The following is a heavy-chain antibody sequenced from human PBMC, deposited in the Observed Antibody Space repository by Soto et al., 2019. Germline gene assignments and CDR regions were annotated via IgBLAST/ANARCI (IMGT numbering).Heavy chain of an antibody. Sequence: LTCSVSGGSISSVGHYWTWIRQQPGKGLEWIGYIYYSGSTDYNPSLKSRVTISVDRSKNQFSLNLSSVTAADTAIYYCARESGGYDSSTRYGLDVWGQGTTVTVSS. CDR1: GGSISSVGHY. J-gene: IGHJ6*02. CDR2: IYYSGST. V-gene: IGHV4-31*03. D-gene: IGHD6-25*01. CDR3: ARESGGYDSSTRYGLDV.